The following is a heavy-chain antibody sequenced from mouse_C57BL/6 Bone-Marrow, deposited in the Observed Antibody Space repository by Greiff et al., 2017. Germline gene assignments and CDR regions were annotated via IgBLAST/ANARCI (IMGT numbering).Heavy chain of an antibody. D-gene: IGHD2-10*02. V-gene: IGHV14-4*01. CDR1: GFNIKDDY. Sequence: VQLKESGAELVRPGASVKLSCTASGFNIKDDYMHWVKQRPEQGLEWIGWIDPENGDTEYASKFQGKATITADTSSNTAYLQLSSLTSEDTAVYYCTTEYPWDYWGQGTTLTVSS. CDR3: TTEYPWDY. CDR2: IDPENGDT. J-gene: IGHJ2*01.